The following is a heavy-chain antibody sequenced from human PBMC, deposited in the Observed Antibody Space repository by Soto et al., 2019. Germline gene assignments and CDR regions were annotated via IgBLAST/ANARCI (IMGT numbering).Heavy chain of an antibody. J-gene: IGHJ6*02. Sequence: QVQLVESGGGVVQPGRSLRLSCEASGCTFSSYGMHWVRQAPGKGLEWLVGISYDGSNKYYADSVKGRFTISRDNSKNTVSVQMNSLRSEDTAVYYCANGKRPCSRWENYGLDVWGQGTMVTVSS. CDR3: ANGKRPCSRWENYGLDV. CDR1: GCTFSSYG. CDR2: ISYDGSNK. D-gene: IGHD6-13*01. V-gene: IGHV3-30*18.